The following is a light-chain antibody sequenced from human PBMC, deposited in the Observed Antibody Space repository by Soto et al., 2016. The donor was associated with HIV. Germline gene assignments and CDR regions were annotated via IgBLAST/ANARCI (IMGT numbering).Light chain of an antibody. CDR3: LQDYNYPRT. CDR2: SAS. J-gene: IGKJ1*01. CDR1: QDISSY. V-gene: IGKV1-8*01. Sequence: IRMTQSPSSFSASTGDRVTLTCRASQDISSYLAWYQQKPGQAPKLLIYSASTLQSGVPSRFSGSGSGTDFTLTISSLQPEDFATYYCLQDYNYPRTFGQGTKVAIK.